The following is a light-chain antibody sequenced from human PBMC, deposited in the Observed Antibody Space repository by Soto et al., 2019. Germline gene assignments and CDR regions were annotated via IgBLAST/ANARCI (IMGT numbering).Light chain of an antibody. Sequence: QSVLTQPASVSGSPGQSITISCTGTSSYVGVYYYVSWFQQHPGKAPKLMIYDVTARPSGVSSRFSGSMSCNTASLTISGLQAEDEADYYCGSYTSSSTLEMVFGGGTKLTVL. V-gene: IGLV2-14*03. CDR1: SSYVGVYYY. CDR2: DVT. J-gene: IGLJ3*02. CDR3: GSYTSSSTLEMV.